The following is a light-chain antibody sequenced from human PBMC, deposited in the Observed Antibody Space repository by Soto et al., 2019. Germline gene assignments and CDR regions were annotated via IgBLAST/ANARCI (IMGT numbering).Light chain of an antibody. CDR1: SSDVGGYNY. Sequence: QSALTQPASVSGSPGQSITISCTGTSSDVGGYNYVSWYQQHPGKAPKLMIYEVSNRPSGVSNRFSGSESGNTASLTISGLQAEDEADYYCSSYTSSSTLVFGGGTKVTVL. CDR2: EVS. J-gene: IGLJ2*01. CDR3: SSYTSSSTLV. V-gene: IGLV2-14*01.